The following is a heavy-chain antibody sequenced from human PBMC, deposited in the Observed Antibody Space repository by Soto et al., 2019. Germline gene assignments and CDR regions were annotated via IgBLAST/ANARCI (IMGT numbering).Heavy chain of an antibody. Sequence: SETLSLTCAVYGGSFSGYYWSWIRQPPGKGLEWIGEINHSGSTNYNPSLKSRVTISVDTSKNQFSLKLSSVTAAETAVYFCVRIRYQLPSSVLGLDPWGQGTPVTVSS. D-gene: IGHD3-16*01. CDR3: VRIRYQLPSSVLGLDP. CDR2: INHSGST. V-gene: IGHV4-34*01. CDR1: GGSFSGYY. J-gene: IGHJ5*01.